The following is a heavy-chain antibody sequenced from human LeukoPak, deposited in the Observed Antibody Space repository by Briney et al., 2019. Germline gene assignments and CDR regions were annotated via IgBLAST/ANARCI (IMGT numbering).Heavy chain of an antibody. Sequence: TSETLSLTCTVSGGSISSYYWSWIRQLPGKGLEWIGYIYYSGSTNCNPSLKSRVTISVDTSKNQFSLKLSSVTAADTAVYYCARDAVAYYYGSGSYYNGNWFDPWGQGTLVTVSS. CDR1: GGSISSYY. CDR2: IYYSGST. D-gene: IGHD3-10*01. CDR3: ARDAVAYYYGSGSYYNGNWFDP. J-gene: IGHJ5*02. V-gene: IGHV4-59*01.